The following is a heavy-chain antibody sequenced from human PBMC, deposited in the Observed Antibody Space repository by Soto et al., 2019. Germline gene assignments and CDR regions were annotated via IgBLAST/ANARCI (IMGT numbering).Heavy chain of an antibody. CDR2: IYRSGST. CDR1: GGSVSSYY. Sequence: KDSGTLSLSCAVSGGSVSSYYWSWILQSAGKGLEWIGRIYRSGSTFYNPSLKSRDNMSVDTSKNQFSLKLSSVNAADTAVYYCARDRYYYETSGYYYGMDVWGQGTTATLPS. J-gene: IGHJ6*02. D-gene: IGHD3-22*01. CDR3: ARDRYYYETSGYYYGMDV. V-gene: IGHV4-4*07.